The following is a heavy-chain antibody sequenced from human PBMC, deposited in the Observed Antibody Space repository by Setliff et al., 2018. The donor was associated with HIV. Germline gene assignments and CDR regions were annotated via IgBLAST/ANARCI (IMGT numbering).Heavy chain of an antibody. J-gene: IGHJ6*03. CDR3: ATGTVYCGADCYKRLGDHFYHMDV. D-gene: IGHD2-21*02. CDR1: GGTFSSYT. Sequence: GASVKVSCKASGGTFSSYTINWVRQAPGQGLEWMGRSIPILGIGNDEQAQKFKGRVTFTADKSTSTVYMELSSLESGDTAVYYCATGTVYCGADCYKRLGDHFYHMDVWGRGTTVTVSS. CDR2: SIPILGIG. V-gene: IGHV1-69*02.